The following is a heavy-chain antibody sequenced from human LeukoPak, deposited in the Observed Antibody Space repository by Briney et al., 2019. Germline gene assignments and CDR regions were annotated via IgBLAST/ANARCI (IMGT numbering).Heavy chain of an antibody. Sequence: GASVKVSCKASGYIFTSYSISWVRQAPGQGLEWMGWISAYNGDTNYVQKFQGRVTIITDTSTSTAYMELKSLRSDDTAVYYCAREEGAPIAAANIWGLGTKVTVSS. D-gene: IGHD6-13*01. J-gene: IGHJ3*02. CDR3: AREEGAPIAAANI. CDR2: ISAYNGDT. V-gene: IGHV1-18*01. CDR1: GYIFTSYS.